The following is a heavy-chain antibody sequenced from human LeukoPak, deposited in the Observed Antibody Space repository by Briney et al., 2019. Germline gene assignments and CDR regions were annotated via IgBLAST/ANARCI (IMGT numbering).Heavy chain of an antibody. Sequence: GGSLRLSCAAFSSYAMGWVRQAPGKGLEWISVISGGGGSTFYADSVKGRLTVSRDNSKNTLYLQMISLRAEDTAVYYCAKAPTSYVPLYYFDYWGKGTLVTVSS. CDR3: AKAPTSYVPLYYFDY. CDR2: ISGGGGST. D-gene: IGHD3-16*01. CDR1: SSYA. V-gene: IGHV3-23*01. J-gene: IGHJ4*02.